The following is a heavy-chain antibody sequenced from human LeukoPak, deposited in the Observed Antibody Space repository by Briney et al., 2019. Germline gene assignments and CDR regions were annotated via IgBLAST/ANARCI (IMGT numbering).Heavy chain of an antibody. CDR3: ARDLSVDSGSYGMDV. V-gene: IGHV3-7*01. CDR2: MNIDGSEK. J-gene: IGHJ6*02. Sequence: GGSLRLSCAASGFTFSNYWMGWVRQAAGKRLEWVANMNIDGSEKYYADSVKGRFSISRDNARNSVYLQMASLRVEDTAVYYCARDLSVDSGSYGMDVWGQGTTVTVSS. D-gene: IGHD3/OR15-3a*01. CDR1: GFTFSNYW.